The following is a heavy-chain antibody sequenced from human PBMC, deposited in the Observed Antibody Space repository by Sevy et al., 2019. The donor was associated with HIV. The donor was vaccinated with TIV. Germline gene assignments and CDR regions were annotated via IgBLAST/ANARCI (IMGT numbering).Heavy chain of an antibody. V-gene: IGHV4-39*01. CDR2: INYRGNT. CDR3: VGPMLTYSSDWSYYDY. J-gene: IGHJ4*02. Sequence: SETLSLTCTVSGASISDSGYYWGWIRQPPGKGLEWIASINYRGNTFYNPSLKSRLTISADMSKNQFSVQLNSVTAADTAIYYCVGPMLTYSSDWSYYDYWGQGTVVTVSS. CDR1: GASISDSGYY. D-gene: IGHD6-19*01.